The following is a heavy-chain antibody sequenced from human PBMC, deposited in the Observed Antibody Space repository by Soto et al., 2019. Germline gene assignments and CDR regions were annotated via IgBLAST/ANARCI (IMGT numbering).Heavy chain of an antibody. V-gene: IGHV3-30*18. Sequence: GGSLRLSCAASGFTFSSYGMHWVSQAPGKGLEWVAVISYDGSNKYYADYVKGRFTISRDNSKNTLYLQMNSLRAEDTAVYYCAKTLGALPSVVVAAFVYYYYGMDVWGQGTTVTVSS. CDR1: GFTFSSYG. CDR3: AKTLGALPSVVVAAFVYYYYGMDV. CDR2: ISYDGSNK. J-gene: IGHJ6*02. D-gene: IGHD2-15*01.